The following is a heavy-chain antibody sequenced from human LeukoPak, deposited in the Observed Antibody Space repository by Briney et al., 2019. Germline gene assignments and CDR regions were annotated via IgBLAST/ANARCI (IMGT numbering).Heavy chain of an antibody. J-gene: IGHJ4*02. D-gene: IGHD3-3*01. Sequence: PGGSLRLSCAASGFTFSRDSMNWVRQAPGMGLEWVSSISSTGTYIYYTDSVKGRSTISRDNAKNSLYLQMNSLRAEDTAVYYCARGGTPITIFGVVPYFDYWGQGTLVTVSS. CDR2: ISSTGTYI. CDR3: ARGGTPITIFGVVPYFDY. V-gene: IGHV3-21*01. CDR1: GFTFSRDS.